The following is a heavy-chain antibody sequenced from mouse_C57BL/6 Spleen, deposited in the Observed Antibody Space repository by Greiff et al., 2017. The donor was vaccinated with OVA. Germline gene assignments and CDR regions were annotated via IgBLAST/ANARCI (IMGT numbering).Heavy chain of an antibody. J-gene: IGHJ4*01. CDR3: ARRAGTDAMDY. CDR1: GYTFTSYW. V-gene: IGHV1-69*01. D-gene: IGHD3-3*01. Sequence: VQLVESGAELVMPGASVKLSCKASGYTFTSYWMHWVKQRPGQGLEWIGEIDPSDSYTNYNQKFKGKSTLTVDKSSSTAYMQLSSLTSEDSAVYYCARRAGTDAMDYWGQGTSGTVSS. CDR2: IDPSDSYT.